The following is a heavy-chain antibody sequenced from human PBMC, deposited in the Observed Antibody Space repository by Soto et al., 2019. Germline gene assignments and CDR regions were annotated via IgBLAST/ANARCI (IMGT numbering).Heavy chain of an antibody. J-gene: IGHJ6*03. Sequence: ASVKVSCKASGGTFSSYTISWVRQAPGQGLEWMGIINPSGGSTSYAQKFQGRVTMTRDTSTSTVYMELSSLRSEDTAVYYCARDGTRLGGHYYYYYMDVWGKGTTVTVSS. CDR3: ARDGTRLGGHYYYYYMDV. D-gene: IGHD6-19*01. CDR1: GGTFSSYT. CDR2: INPSGGST. V-gene: IGHV1-46*03.